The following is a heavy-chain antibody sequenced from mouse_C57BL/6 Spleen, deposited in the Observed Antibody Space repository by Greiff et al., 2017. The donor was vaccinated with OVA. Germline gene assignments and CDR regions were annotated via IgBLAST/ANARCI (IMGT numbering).Heavy chain of an antibody. CDR1: GYTFTGYW. Sequence: QVQLQQSGAELMKPGASVKLSCKATGYTFTGYWIEWVKQRPGHGLEWIGEILPGSGSTNYNEKFKGKATFTADTSSNTAYMQLSSLTTEDSAIYDCARWYPWAAQATGYAMDYWGQGTSVTVSS. CDR2: ILPGSGST. D-gene: IGHD3-2*02. J-gene: IGHJ4*01. CDR3: ARWYPWAAQATGYAMDY. V-gene: IGHV1-9*01.